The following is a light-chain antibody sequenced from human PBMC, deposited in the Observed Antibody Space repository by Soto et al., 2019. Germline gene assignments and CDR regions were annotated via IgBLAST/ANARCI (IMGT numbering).Light chain of an antibody. J-gene: IGKJ4*01. Sequence: EIVMTQSPATLSGSPGERATLSCRASQSVSSNLAWYQQKPGQAPRLLIYGASTRATGIPARFSGSGSGTDFTLTISSLQSEDFAVYYCQQYNNWTPLTFGGGTKVDIK. CDR1: QSVSSN. V-gene: IGKV3-15*01. CDR2: GAS. CDR3: QQYNNWTPLT.